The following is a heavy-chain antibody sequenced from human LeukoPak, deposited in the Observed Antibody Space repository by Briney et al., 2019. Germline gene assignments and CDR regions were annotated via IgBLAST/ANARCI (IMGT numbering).Heavy chain of an antibody. Sequence: PGGSLRLSCATSGFTFSNHATHWVRQATGKGLEWVSAIGTAGDTFYPGSVKGRFTISRENAKNSLSLQMNSLRAEGTAVYYCVRQQTSHGNFDYWGQGTLVTVSS. CDR2: IGTAGDT. D-gene: IGHD1-26*01. CDR3: VRQQTSHGNFDY. V-gene: IGHV3-13*01. CDR1: GFTFSNHA. J-gene: IGHJ4*02.